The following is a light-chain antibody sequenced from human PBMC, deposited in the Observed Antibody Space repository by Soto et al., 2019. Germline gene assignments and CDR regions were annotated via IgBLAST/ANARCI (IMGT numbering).Light chain of an antibody. CDR2: AAS. Sequence: IQLTQSPSSLSASVGDRVTINCRASQDINSHLAWYQQKPGKAPKVLIYAASTLQSGVPSRFSGSGSGTDFTLTISSLQPDDFASYYCQQVHSWPLTFGGGTKVDIK. CDR3: QQVHSWPLT. CDR1: QDINSH. J-gene: IGKJ4*01. V-gene: IGKV1-9*01.